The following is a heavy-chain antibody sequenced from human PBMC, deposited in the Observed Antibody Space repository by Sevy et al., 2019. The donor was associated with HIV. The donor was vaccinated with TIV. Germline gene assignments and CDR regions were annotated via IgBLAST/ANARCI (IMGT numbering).Heavy chain of an antibody. CDR2: IYYSGST. V-gene: IGHV4-59*01. Sequence: SETLSLTCTVSGGSISSYYWSWIRQPPGKGLEWIGYIYYSGSTNYNPSLKSRVTISVDTSKNQFSLKLSSVTAADTAVYYCARVPSPRYYDFWSGYYVYYYYMDVRGKGTTVTVSS. D-gene: IGHD3-3*01. J-gene: IGHJ6*03. CDR1: GGSISSYY. CDR3: ARVPSPRYYDFWSGYYVYYYYMDV.